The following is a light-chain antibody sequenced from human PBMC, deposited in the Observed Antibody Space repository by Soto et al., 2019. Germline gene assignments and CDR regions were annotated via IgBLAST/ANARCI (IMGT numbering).Light chain of an antibody. CDR3: LQDYNYPWT. V-gene: IGKV1-6*01. CDR2: AAS. CDR1: QGIRND. Sequence: AIQMTQSPSSLSAFVGDRVTITCRASQGIRNDLGWYQQKPGKAPKLLIYAASSLQSGVPSRFNGSGSGTDFTLTISSLQPEDFATYYCLQDYNYPWTFGQGTKVDIK. J-gene: IGKJ1*01.